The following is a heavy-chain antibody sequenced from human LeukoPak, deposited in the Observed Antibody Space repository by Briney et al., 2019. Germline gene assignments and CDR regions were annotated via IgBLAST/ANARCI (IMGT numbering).Heavy chain of an antibody. D-gene: IGHD3-3*01. V-gene: IGHV1-46*03. J-gene: IGHJ4*02. CDR2: INPSGGST. Sequence: ASVKVSCKASGYTFTSYYMHWVRRAPGQGLEWMGVINPSGGSTTYAQKFQGRVTLTRDTSTSPVYMELSSLRSEDTAVYYCARGTYYDFWSGYWGSSTIDYWGQGTLVTVSS. CDR3: ARGTYYDFWSGYWGSSTIDY. CDR1: GYTFTSYY.